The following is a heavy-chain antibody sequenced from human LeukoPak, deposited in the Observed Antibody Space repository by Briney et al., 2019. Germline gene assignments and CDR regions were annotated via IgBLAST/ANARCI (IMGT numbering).Heavy chain of an antibody. J-gene: IGHJ4*02. D-gene: IGHD4-17*01. CDR3: ARTSLFGDHFAY. CDR2: ISAYNGNT. Sequence: ASVKVSCKASGYTSTSYGISWVRQAPGQGLEWMGWISAYNGNTNYAQKLQGRVTMTTDTSTSTAYMELRSLRSDDTAVYYCARTSLFGDHFAYCGQGTLVTVSS. CDR1: GYTSTSYG. V-gene: IGHV1-18*01.